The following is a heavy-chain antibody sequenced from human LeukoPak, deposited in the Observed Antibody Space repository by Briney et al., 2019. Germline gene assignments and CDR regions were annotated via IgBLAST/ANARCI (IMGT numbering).Heavy chain of an antibody. CDR3: ARWGQTSGYYYVDN. CDR2: INQDGSVK. D-gene: IGHD5-12*01. Sequence: GGSLRLSCGASGFTLSSNWMTWVRQAPGRGLEWVASINQDGSVKYYVDSVKGRFTISRDNARNSLSLQMNCLGVEDTAVYFCARWGQTSGYYYVDNWGQGTLVTVSS. CDR1: GFTLSSNW. V-gene: IGHV3-7*01. J-gene: IGHJ4*02.